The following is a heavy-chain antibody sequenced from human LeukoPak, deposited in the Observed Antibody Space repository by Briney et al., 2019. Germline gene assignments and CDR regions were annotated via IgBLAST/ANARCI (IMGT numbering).Heavy chain of an antibody. D-gene: IGHD3-10*01. CDR3: ARRNVLLWFGKLSHWFDP. V-gene: IGHV4-59*11. CDR2: IYYSGST. Sequence: KPSETLSLTCTVSGGSISSHYWSWIRQPPGKGLEWIGYIYYSGSTNYNPSLKSRVTISVDTSKNQFSLKLSSVTAADTAVYYCARRNVLLWFGKLSHWFDPWGQGTLVNVSS. J-gene: IGHJ5*02. CDR1: GGSISSHY.